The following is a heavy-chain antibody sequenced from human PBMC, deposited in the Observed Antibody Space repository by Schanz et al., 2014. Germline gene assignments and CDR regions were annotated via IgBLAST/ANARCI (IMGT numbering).Heavy chain of an antibody. Sequence: EVQLVESGGGLVQPGGSLRLSCAASGFPVSSNYMSWVRQAPGKGLEWVSVIYGGGITYYADSVKGRFTISRDSSRNTLYLQMNSLRAEDTAVYYCASLYDREYFDYWGQGTLVTVSS. CDR2: IYGGGIT. CDR3: ASLYDREYFDY. J-gene: IGHJ4*02. V-gene: IGHV3-66*01. D-gene: IGHD2-8*01. CDR1: GFPVSSNY.